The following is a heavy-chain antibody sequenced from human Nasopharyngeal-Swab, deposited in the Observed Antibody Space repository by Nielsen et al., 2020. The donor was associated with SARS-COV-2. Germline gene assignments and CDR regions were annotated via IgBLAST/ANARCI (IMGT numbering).Heavy chain of an antibody. CDR3: ARHPGYCSGGSCYSRWFDP. D-gene: IGHD2-15*01. J-gene: IGHJ5*02. V-gene: IGHV4-59*08. CDR2: IYYSGST. CDR1: GGSISSYY. Sequence: SETLSLTCTVSGGSISSYYWSWIRQPPGKGLEWIGYIYYSGSTNYNPSLKSRVTISVDTSTNQFSLKLSSVPAADTAVYYCARHPGYCSGGSCYSRWFDPWGQGTLVTVSS.